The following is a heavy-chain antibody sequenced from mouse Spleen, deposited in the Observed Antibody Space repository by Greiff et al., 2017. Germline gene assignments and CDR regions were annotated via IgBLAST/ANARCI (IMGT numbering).Heavy chain of an antibody. CDR3: ARTSLLFYWYFDV. D-gene: IGHD1-2*01. V-gene: IGHV1-26*01. Sequence: VQLQQSGPELVKPGASVKISCKASGYTFTDYYMNWVKQSHGKSLEWIGDINPNNGGTSYNQKFKGKATLTVDKSSSTAYMELRSLTSEDSAVDYCARTSLLFYWYFDVWGAGTTVTVSS. J-gene: IGHJ1*01. CDR1: GYTFTDYY. CDR2: INPNNGGT.